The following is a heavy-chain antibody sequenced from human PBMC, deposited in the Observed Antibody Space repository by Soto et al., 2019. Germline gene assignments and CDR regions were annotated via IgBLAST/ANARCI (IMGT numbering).Heavy chain of an antibody. CDR3: ARGEQYSGRIFDY. J-gene: IGHJ4*01. CDR1: RDSVSSNSAG. D-gene: IGHD1-26*01. V-gene: IGHV6-1*01. Sequence: SQTLSLTCAITRDSVSSNSAGWSWVRQSPSRGLEWLGRTYYRSKWYYEYAVSVRGRITINPDTSKNQYSLQLNSVTPEDTAVYFCARGEQYSGRIFDYWGQGTMVTVYS. CDR2: TYYRSKWYY.